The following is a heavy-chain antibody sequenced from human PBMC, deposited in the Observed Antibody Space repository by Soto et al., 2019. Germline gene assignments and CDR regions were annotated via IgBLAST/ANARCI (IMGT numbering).Heavy chain of an antibody. V-gene: IGHV1-69*01. D-gene: IGHD2-2*02. CDR1: GGTFSSYA. CDR3: AIPYCSSTSCYTRRDHYYGMDV. J-gene: IGHJ6*02. CDR2: IIPIFGTA. Sequence: QVQLVQSGAEVKKPGSSVKVSCKASGGTFSSYAISWVRQAPGQGLEWMGGIIPIFGTANYAQKFQGRVTITADESTSTAYMELSSLRSEDTAVYYCAIPYCSSTSCYTRRDHYYGMDVWCQGTTVTVSS.